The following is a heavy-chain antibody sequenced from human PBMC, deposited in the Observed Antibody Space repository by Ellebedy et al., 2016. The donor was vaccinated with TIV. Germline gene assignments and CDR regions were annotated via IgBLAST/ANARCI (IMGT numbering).Heavy chain of an antibody. CDR3: AREDYYDSSGYGGWFDP. Sequence: MPSETLSLTCAVYGGSFSGYYWSWIRQPPGKGLEWIGEINHSGSTNYNPSLKSRVTISVDTSKNQFSLKLSSVTAADTAVYYCAREDYYDSSGYGGWFDPWGQGTLVTVSS. D-gene: IGHD3-22*01. CDR1: GGSFSGYY. CDR2: INHSGST. V-gene: IGHV4-34*01. J-gene: IGHJ5*02.